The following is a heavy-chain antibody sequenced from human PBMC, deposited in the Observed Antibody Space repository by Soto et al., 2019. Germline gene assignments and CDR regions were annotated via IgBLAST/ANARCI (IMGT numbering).Heavy chain of an antibody. CDR2: ISYDGSNK. CDR1: GFTFSSYG. V-gene: IGHV3-30*18. J-gene: IGHJ6*02. D-gene: IGHD5-18*01. Sequence: QVQLVESGGGVVQPGRSLRLSCAASGFTFSSYGMHWVRQAPGKGLEWVAGISYDGSNKYYADSVKGRFTISRDNSKNTLYLQMNSLRAEDTAVYYCAKDQRYSHVPVGSMDVWGQGTTVTVSS. CDR3: AKDQRYSHVPVGSMDV.